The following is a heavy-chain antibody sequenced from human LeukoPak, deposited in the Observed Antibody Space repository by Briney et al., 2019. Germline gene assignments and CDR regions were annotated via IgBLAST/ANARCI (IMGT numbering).Heavy chain of an antibody. CDR1: GGSFSGYY. D-gene: IGHD1-26*01. V-gene: IGHV4-39*01. J-gene: IGHJ1*01. Sequence: SETLSLTCAVYGGSFSGYYWGWIRQPPGKGLEWIGSIYYSGSTYYNPSLKSRVTISVDTSKNQFSLKLSSVTAADTAVYYCARLGLYIVGATYFQHWGQGTLVTVSS. CDR2: IYYSGST. CDR3: ARLGLYIVGATYFQH.